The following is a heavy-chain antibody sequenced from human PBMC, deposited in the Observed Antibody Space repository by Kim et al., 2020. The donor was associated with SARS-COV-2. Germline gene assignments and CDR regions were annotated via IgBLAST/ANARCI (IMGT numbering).Heavy chain of an antibody. V-gene: IGHV1-24*01. J-gene: IGHJ5*02. CDR3: ATSTAVVTTNWFDP. Sequence: QKFQGRVTITDDTSNDTAYVELSSLRSEDTAVYYCATSTAVVTTNWFDPWGQGTLVTVSS. D-gene: IGHD4-17*01.